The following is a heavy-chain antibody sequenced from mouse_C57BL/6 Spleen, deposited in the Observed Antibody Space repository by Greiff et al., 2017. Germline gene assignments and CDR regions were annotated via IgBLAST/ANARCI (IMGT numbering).Heavy chain of an antibody. CDR2: IDPSDSET. J-gene: IGHJ4*01. CDR3: ARRGRFLYAMDY. V-gene: IGHV1-52*01. CDR1: GYTFTSYW. Sequence: QVQLKQPGAELVRPGSSVKLSCKASGYTFTSYWMHWVKQRPIQGLEWIGNIDPSDSETHYNQKFKDKATLTVDKSSSTAYMQLSSLTSEDSAVYYCARRGRFLYAMDYWGQGTSVTVSS.